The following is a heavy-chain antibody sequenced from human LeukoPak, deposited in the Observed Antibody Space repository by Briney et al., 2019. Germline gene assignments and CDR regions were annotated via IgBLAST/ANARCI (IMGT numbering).Heavy chain of an antibody. Sequence: GGSLRLSCAASGFTFDDYVMHWVRQAPGKGLEWVSGISWNSGSIGYADSVKGRFTISRDNAKNSLYLQMNSLRAEDTALYYCAKGRDGSGRYSVDYWGQGTLVTVSS. CDR1: GFTFDDYV. J-gene: IGHJ4*02. CDR3: AKGRDGSGRYSVDY. V-gene: IGHV3-9*01. CDR2: ISWNSGSI. D-gene: IGHD3-10*01.